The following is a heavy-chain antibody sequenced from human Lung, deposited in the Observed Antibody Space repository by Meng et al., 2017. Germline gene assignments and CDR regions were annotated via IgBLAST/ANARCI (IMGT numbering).Heavy chain of an antibody. D-gene: IGHD6-19*01. CDR1: GFSLSASGVC. Sequence: ITLKESAPPLVKPKQTLTLTCTFSGFSLSASGVCVGWTRQPPGKALEWLALIYWDDDKRYSQSLKSRLAVIKDTSKNHVVLTMTNMDPVDTANYYCGHSPGNSGWSAEYFQHWGQGTLVTVSS. CDR2: IYWDDDK. CDR3: GHSPGNSGWSAEYFQH. V-gene: IGHV2-5*02. J-gene: IGHJ1*01.